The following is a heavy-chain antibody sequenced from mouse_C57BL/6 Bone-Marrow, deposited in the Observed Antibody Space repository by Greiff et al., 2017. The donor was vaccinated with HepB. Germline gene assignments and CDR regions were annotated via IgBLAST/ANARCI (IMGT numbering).Heavy chain of an antibody. J-gene: IGHJ2*01. CDR2: IDPETGGT. D-gene: IGHD4-1*01. Sequence: VQLQQSGAELVRPGASVTLSCKASGYTFTDYEMHWVKQTPVHGLEWIGAIDPETGGTAYNQKFKGKAILTADKSSSTAYMELRSLTSEDSAVYYCTRRLGRNFDYWGQGTTLTVSS. CDR1: GYTFTDYE. CDR3: TRRLGRNFDY. V-gene: IGHV1-15*01.